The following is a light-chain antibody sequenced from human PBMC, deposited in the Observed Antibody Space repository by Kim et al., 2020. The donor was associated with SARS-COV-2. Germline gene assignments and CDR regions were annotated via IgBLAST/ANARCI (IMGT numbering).Light chain of an antibody. Sequence: ATINCKSSQSVLYSSNNKNYLAWYQQKPGQPPKLLMYWASTRESGVPDRFSGSGSGTDFTLTISSLQAEDAALYYCQQYYSTPPTFGQGTKVDIK. CDR3: QQYYSTPPT. CDR1: QSVLYSSNNKNY. J-gene: IGKJ1*01. V-gene: IGKV4-1*01. CDR2: WAS.